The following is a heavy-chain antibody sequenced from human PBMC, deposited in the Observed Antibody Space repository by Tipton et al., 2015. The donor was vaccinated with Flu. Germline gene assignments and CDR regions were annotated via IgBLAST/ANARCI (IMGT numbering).Heavy chain of an antibody. J-gene: IGHJ4*02. CDR2: GRDKTKGYST. Sequence: SLRLSCAASGSIFSDYYMDWVRQVPGKGLEWVGRGRDKTKGYSTDYAASLKGRITISRDDSKNSVFLQMDSLQTGDSAVYYCVRDKTGDHWGQGALVTVSS. D-gene: IGHD1-1*01. CDR1: GSIFSDYY. V-gene: IGHV3-72*01. CDR3: VRDKTGDH.